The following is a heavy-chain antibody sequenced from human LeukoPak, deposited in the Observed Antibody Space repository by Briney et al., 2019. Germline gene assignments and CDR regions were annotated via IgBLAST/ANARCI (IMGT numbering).Heavy chain of an antibody. CDR3: ATSWQWLVKSFDY. J-gene: IGHJ4*02. CDR2: IIPIFGTA. D-gene: IGHD6-19*01. CDR1: GGTFSSYA. Sequence: ASAKVSCKASGGTFSSYAISWVRQAPGQGLEWMGGIIPIFGTANYAQKFQGRVTIIADESTSTVYMELSSLRSEDTAVYYCATSWQWLVKSFDYWGQGTLVTVSS. V-gene: IGHV1-69*13.